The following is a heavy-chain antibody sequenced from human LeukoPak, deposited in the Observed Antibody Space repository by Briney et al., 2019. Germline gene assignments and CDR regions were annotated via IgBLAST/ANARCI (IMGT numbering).Heavy chain of an antibody. CDR3: GRAFPPLRTSLPGDL. J-gene: IGHJ1*01. V-gene: IGHV3-21*01. Sequence: GGSLRLSCSASGFTFSYYDMNWVRQAPGKGLEWVSSISYLSSHVYYGDSVKGRFSISRDNAKNSLYLQMNSLGAEDTAIYYCGRAFPPLRTSLPGDLWGQGTLDTVSS. CDR2: ISYLSSHV. CDR1: GFTFSYYD. D-gene: IGHD3-16*01.